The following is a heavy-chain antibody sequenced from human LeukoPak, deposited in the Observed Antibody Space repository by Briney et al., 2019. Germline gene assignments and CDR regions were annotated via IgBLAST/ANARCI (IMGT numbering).Heavy chain of an antibody. CDR2: ISSSGSTI. Sequence: GGSLRLSCAASGFTFSSYEMNWVRQVPGKGLEWVSYISSSGSTIYYADSVKGRFTISRDNAKNSLYLQMNSLRAEDTAVYYCARDLPRGGSYYFDYWGQGTLVTVSS. D-gene: IGHD3-16*01. J-gene: IGHJ4*02. CDR3: ARDLPRGGSYYFDY. V-gene: IGHV3-48*03. CDR1: GFTFSSYE.